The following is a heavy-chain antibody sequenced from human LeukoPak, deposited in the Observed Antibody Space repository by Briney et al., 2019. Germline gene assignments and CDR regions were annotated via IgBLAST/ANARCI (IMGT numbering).Heavy chain of an antibody. V-gene: IGHV4-38-2*01. Sequence: SETLSLTCAVSGYSISSGYDWGWIRQPPGEGLEWIGSIYYSGGTSYKPSLKTRVIMSADTSKNQFSLNLSSVTAADTAVYYCGRRLGRPNTGIDSWGQGTLVTVSS. CDR2: IYYSGGT. CDR1: GYSISSGYD. D-gene: IGHD2-8*02. J-gene: IGHJ4*02. CDR3: GRRLGRPNTGIDS.